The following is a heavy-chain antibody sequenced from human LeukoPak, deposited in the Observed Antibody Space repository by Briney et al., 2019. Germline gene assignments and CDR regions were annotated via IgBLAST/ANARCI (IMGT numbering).Heavy chain of an antibody. Sequence: GGSLRLSCVVSGFTVSDNYMIWVRQAPGKGLERVSVIYGDGRTSYPDSVKGRFTISRDNSKNTLSLQMNSLRAEDTAVYYCAKDQSGWYRRNIPYWGQGTLVTVSS. D-gene: IGHD6-19*01. CDR3: AKDQSGWYRRNIPY. V-gene: IGHV3-53*01. CDR1: GFTVSDNY. J-gene: IGHJ4*02. CDR2: IYGDGRT.